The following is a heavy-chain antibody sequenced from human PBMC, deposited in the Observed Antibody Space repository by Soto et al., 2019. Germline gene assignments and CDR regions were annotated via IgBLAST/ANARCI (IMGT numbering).Heavy chain of an antibody. J-gene: IGHJ4*02. V-gene: IGHV6-1*01. CDR1: GDSVASNRAT. D-gene: IGHD6-13*01. CDR2: TYYRSKWKN. CDR3: VRGVDSSFDY. Sequence: PAQTLSLTCVISGDSVASNRATWNWVRQSPSRGLEWLGRTYYRSKWKNDYALSVNSRITINPDTSKNQLSLQLSSVTPDDTAIYYCVRGVDSSFDYWGQGTLVTRLL.